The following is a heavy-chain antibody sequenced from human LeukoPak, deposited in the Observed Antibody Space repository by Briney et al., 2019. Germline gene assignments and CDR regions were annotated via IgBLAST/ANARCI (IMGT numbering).Heavy chain of an antibody. CDR3: ARERSYCSGGSCFNWFDP. D-gene: IGHD2-15*01. J-gene: IGHJ5*02. CDR1: GFTFSSYE. CDR2: ISSSGSTI. V-gene: IGHV3-48*03. Sequence: PGGSLRLSCAASGFTFSSYEMNWVRQAPGKGLEWVSYISSSGSTIYYADSVKGRFTISRDNTKNSLYLQMNSLRAEDTAVYYCARERSYCSGGSCFNWFDPWGQGTLVTVSS.